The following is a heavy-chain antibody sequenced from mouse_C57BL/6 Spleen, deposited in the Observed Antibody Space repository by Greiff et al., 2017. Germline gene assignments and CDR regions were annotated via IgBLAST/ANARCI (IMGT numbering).Heavy chain of an antibody. CDR3: ASLYYDYDGFAY. Sequence: DVQLVESGGGLVQPGGSLKLSCAASGFTFSDYGMAWVRQAPKKGPEWVAFISNLAYSIYYADTVTGRFTISRENAKNTLYLEMSSLRSEDTAMCYCASLYYDYDGFAYWGQGTLVTVSA. V-gene: IGHV5-15*01. D-gene: IGHD2-4*01. J-gene: IGHJ3*01. CDR2: ISNLAYSI. CDR1: GFTFSDYG.